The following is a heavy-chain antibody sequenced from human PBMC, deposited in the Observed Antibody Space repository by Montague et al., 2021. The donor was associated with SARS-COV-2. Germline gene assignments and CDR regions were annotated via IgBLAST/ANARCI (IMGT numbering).Heavy chain of an antibody. CDR3: ARGVTMIVVVMRYNWFDP. Sequence: SETLSLTCTVSGSSISSSSYYWGWIRQPPGKGLEWIGSIYYSGSNYYNPSIKSRVTISVDKSKNQFSLKLSSVTAADTDVYSCARGVTMIVVVMRYNWFDPWGQGTLVTVSS. D-gene: IGHD3-22*01. V-gene: IGHV4-39*01. J-gene: IGHJ5*02. CDR2: IYYSGSN. CDR1: GSSISSSSYY.